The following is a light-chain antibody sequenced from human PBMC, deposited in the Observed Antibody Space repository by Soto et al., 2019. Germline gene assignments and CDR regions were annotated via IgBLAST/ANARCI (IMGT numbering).Light chain of an antibody. CDR3: QQRSNRPLFT. CDR2: DVS. V-gene: IGKV3-11*01. CDR1: QSVDNY. J-gene: IGKJ3*01. Sequence: EIVLTQSPATLSLSPGERATLSCRASQSVDNYLAWYQQKPGQAPRLLIYDVSNRATGTPARVSGSGSGTEFTLSIISLEPENFAVYYCQQRSNRPLFTFGPGTKVDIK.